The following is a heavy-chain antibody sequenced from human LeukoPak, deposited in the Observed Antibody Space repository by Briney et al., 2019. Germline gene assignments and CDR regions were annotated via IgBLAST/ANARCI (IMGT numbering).Heavy chain of an antibody. D-gene: IGHD6-19*01. CDR2: ISYSIYYSGST. J-gene: IGHJ4*02. CDR1: GGSISSYY. V-gene: IGHV4-59*01. CDR3: ARALSGWPYQFDY. Sequence: PSETLSLTCTVSGGSISSYYWGWIRQPPGKGLEWIGYISYSIYYSGSTNYNPSLESRVTISLDTSKNQFSLKLTSVTAADRAVYYCARALSGWPYQFDYWGQGTLVTVSS.